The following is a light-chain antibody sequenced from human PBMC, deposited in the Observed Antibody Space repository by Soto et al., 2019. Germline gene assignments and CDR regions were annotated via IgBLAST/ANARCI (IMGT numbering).Light chain of an antibody. J-gene: IGKJ5*01. CDR3: QQRSNWPLIT. Sequence: DTVLPQSPGTLSLSPGERATLSCRAIQTLRGRYLAWYQQRPGQAPRLLIYDTSNRAAGIPARFSGSGSGTDFTLTISSLEPEDFAVYYCQQRSNWPLITFGQ. V-gene: IGKV3-11*01. CDR2: DTS. CDR1: QTLRGRY.